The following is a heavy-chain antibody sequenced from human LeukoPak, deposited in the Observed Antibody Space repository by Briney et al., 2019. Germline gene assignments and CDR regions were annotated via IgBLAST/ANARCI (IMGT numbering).Heavy chain of an antibody. J-gene: IGHJ4*02. CDR3: ARPLNYGGNTDFDY. V-gene: IGHV1-2*02. CDR2: INPNSGGT. CDR1: GYTFTGYY. Sequence: EASVKVSCKAPGYTFTGYYMHWVRQAPGQGLEWMGWINPNSGGTNYAQKFQGRVTMTRDTSISTAYMELSRLRSDDTAVYYCARPLNYGGNTDFDYWGQGTLVTVSS. D-gene: IGHD4-23*01.